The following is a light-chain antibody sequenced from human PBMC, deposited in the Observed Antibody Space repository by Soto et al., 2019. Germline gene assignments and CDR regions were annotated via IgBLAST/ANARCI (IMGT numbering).Light chain of an antibody. CDR3: CSYAGSSDVV. J-gene: IGLJ2*01. CDR2: EGS. V-gene: IGLV2-23*01. Sequence: QSALTQPASVSGSPGPSITISCTGTSSDVGSYNLVSWYQQHPRKAPQLMIYEGSKRPSGVSNRFSGSKSGNTASLTISGLQAEDEADYYCCSYAGSSDVVFGGGTKVTVL. CDR1: SSDVGSYNL.